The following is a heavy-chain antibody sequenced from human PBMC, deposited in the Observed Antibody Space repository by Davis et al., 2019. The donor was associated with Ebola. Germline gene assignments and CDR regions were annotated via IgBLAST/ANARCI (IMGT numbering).Heavy chain of an antibody. CDR3: ARCGPYYYGPFDP. J-gene: IGHJ5*02. CDR1: GGSISSYY. Sequence: GSLRLSCTVSGGSISSYYWSWIRQPPGKGLEWIGYIYYSGSTNYNPSLKSRVTISVDTSKNQFSLKLSSVTAADTAVYYCARCGPYYYGPFDPWGQGTLVTVSS. V-gene: IGHV4-59*01. D-gene: IGHD3-10*01. CDR2: IYYSGST.